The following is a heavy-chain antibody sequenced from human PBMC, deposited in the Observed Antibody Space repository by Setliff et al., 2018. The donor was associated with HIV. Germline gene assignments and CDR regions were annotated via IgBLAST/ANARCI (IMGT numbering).Heavy chain of an antibody. V-gene: IGHV4-34*01. Sequence: LSLTCAVYGGSFSGYYWSWIRQPPGKGLEWIGEINDSGSTNYNPSLKSRVTMSVDTSKNQFSLKLNSVTAADTAVYYCGRGSRITIFGVVKGTNWFDPWGQGTLVTVSS. J-gene: IGHJ5*02. D-gene: IGHD3-3*01. CDR3: GRGSRITIFGVVKGTNWFDP. CDR2: INDSGST. CDR1: GGSFSGYY.